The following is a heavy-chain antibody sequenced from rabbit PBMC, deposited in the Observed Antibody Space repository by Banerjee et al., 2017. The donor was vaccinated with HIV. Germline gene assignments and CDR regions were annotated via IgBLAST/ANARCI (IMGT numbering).Heavy chain of an antibody. V-gene: IGHV1S40*01. D-gene: IGHD2-1*01. J-gene: IGHJ4*01. CDR3: ARGDYLDAFKL. Sequence: WAKGRFTISETSSTAVTLQMNSLTAADTATYFCARGDYLDAFKLWGPGTLVTVS.